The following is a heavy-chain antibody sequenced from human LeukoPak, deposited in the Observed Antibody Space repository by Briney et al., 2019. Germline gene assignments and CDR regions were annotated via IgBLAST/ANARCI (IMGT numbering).Heavy chain of an antibody. CDR2: INYSGST. J-gene: IGHJ6*02. D-gene: IGHD6-6*01. CDR3: ARRGAARRYDGMDV. CDR1: GGFISSYY. Sequence: SETLSLTCTVSGGFISSYYWSWIRQPPGKGLDWIAYINYSGSTIYNPSLKIRVTISLDTSKNQFSLKLSSMTDADTAVYYCARRGAARRYDGMDVWGQGTTVTVSS. V-gene: IGHV4-59*08.